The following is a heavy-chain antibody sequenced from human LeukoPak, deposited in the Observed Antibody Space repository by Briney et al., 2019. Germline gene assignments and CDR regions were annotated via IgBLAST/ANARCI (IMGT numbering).Heavy chain of an antibody. D-gene: IGHD5-18*01. CDR3: ARAHETWIQLWPDAFDI. CDR2: IYYSGST. V-gene: IGHV4-39*07. Sequence: SSETLSLTCTVSGGSISSSSYYWGWIRQPPGKGLEWIGSIYYSGSTYYNPSLKSRVTISVDTSKNQFSLKLSSVTAADTAVYYCARAHETWIQLWPDAFDIWGQGTMVTVSS. CDR1: GGSISSSSYY. J-gene: IGHJ3*02.